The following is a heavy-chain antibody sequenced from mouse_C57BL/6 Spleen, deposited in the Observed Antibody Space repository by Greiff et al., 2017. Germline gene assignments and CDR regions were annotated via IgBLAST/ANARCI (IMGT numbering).Heavy chain of an antibody. CDR2: INPNNGGT. J-gene: IGHJ1*03. CDR3: ARKDGYSYWYFDV. Sequence: VQLQQSGPELVKPGASVKISCKASGYTFTDYYMNWVKQSHGKSLEWIGDINPNNGGTSYNQKFKGKATLTVDKSSSTAYMELRSLTSEDSAVYYCARKDGYSYWYFDVWGTGTTVTVSS. CDR1: GYTFTDYY. V-gene: IGHV1-26*01. D-gene: IGHD2-3*01.